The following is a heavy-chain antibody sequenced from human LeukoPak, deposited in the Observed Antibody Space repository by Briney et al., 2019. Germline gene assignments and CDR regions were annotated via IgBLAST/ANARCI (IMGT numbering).Heavy chain of an antibody. Sequence: SETLSLTCTVSGGSISSGDYYWSWIRQPPGKGLEWTGYIYYSGSTYYNPSLKSRVTISVDTSKNQFSLKLSSVTAADTAVYYCARGGYYYGSGSSIPFDYWGQGTLVTVSS. CDR3: ARGGYYYGSGSSIPFDY. J-gene: IGHJ4*02. CDR1: GGSISSGDYY. CDR2: IYYSGST. D-gene: IGHD3-10*01. V-gene: IGHV4-30-4*08.